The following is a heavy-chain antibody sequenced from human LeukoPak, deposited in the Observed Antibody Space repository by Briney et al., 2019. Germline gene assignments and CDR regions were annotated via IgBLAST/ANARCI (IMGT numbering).Heavy chain of an antibody. Sequence: PGGSLRLSCVASGFTFSSYGMHWVRQAPGKGLDWEALISYDGSDKYYADSVQGRFTISRDSSKNTLYLQMNSLRAEDTAVYYCARDRSGYANDAFDFWGQGTMVTVSS. CDR1: GFTFSSYG. CDR2: ISYDGSDK. V-gene: IGHV3-30*03. J-gene: IGHJ3*01. D-gene: IGHD3-3*01. CDR3: ARDRSGYANDAFDF.